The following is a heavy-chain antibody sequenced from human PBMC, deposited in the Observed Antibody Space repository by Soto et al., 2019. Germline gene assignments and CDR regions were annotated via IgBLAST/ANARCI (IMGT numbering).Heavy chain of an antibody. D-gene: IGHD5-12*01. V-gene: IGHV1-69*12. CDR3: ARGPTPEQLVAAPEVWFDP. CDR2: IIPIFGTA. J-gene: IGHJ5*02. Sequence: QVQLVQSGAEVKKPGSLVKVSCKASGGTFSSYAISWVRQAPGQGLEWMGGIIPIFGTANYAQKFQGRVTITADESTSTAYMELSSLRSEDTAVYYCARGPTPEQLVAAPEVWFDPWGQGTLVTVSS. CDR1: GGTFSSYA.